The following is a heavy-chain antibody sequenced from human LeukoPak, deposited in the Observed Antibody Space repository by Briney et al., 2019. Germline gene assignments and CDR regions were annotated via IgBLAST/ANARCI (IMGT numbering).Heavy chain of an antibody. V-gene: IGHV1-2*02. CDR1: GYTFTGYY. CDR3: ARTREYSSTWFFPPFDP. Sequence: VQVSCKASGYTFTGYYMNWVRQAPGQGLEWMGWINPNSGRTNYAHNFQGRVTLTRDPSISTSYMELTGLTSNDTGVYYCARTREYSSTWFFPPFDPWGQGTLVTVSS. J-gene: IGHJ5*02. CDR2: INPNSGRT. D-gene: IGHD6-13*01.